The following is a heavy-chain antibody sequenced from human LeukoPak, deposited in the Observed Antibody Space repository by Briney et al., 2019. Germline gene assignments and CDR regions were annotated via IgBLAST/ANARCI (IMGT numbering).Heavy chain of an antibody. CDR3: ARALPIGRRSDAFDI. V-gene: IGHV4-59*01. Sequence: SETLSLTCTVSGGSITSYYWSWIRQPPGKGLEWLGYTYYSGGTNYNPSLRSRVTISVDTSKNQFSLRLSSVTAADTAVYFCARALPIGRRSDAFDIWGQGTMVTVSS. CDR2: TYYSGGT. CDR1: GGSITSYY. D-gene: IGHD2/OR15-2a*01. J-gene: IGHJ3*02.